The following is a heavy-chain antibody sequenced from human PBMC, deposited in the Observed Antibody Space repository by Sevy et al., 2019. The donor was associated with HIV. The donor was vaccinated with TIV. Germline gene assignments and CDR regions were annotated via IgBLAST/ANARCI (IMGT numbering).Heavy chain of an antibody. J-gene: IGHJ4*02. CDR3: AREAFSLAAKTGVHSGFDF. V-gene: IGHV1-2*07. CDR2: INPHSAGT. D-gene: IGHD1-26*01. Sequence: ASVKVSCKASGYTFTDYYIHWVRQAPGQGLEWMGWINPHSAGTTYARNFRGRVTVTRDTSISTVYMELSGLQSDDTAVYYCAREAFSLAAKTGVHSGFDFWGQGTLVTDSS. CDR1: GYTFTDYY.